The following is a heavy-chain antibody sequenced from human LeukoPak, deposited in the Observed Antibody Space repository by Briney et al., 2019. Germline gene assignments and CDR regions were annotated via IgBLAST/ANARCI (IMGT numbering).Heavy chain of an antibody. V-gene: IGHV3-21*01. CDR1: GFTFSSYS. Sequence: PGGSLRLSCAASGFTFSSYSMNWVRQAPGKGLEWVSSISSSSSYIYYADSVKGRFTISRDNAKNSLYLQMNSLRAEDTAVYYRARLGPNDDAFDIWGQGTMVTVSS. CDR3: ARLGPNDDAFDI. D-gene: IGHD1-26*01. J-gene: IGHJ3*02. CDR2: ISSSSSYI.